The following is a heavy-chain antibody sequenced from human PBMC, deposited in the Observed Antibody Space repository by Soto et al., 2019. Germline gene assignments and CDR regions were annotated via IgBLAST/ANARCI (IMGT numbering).Heavy chain of an antibody. CDR1: GFTFSSYA. CDR2: ISGSGGST. CDR3: AKATYYYDSSGYYGPDY. J-gene: IGHJ4*02. Sequence: GGSLRLSCAASGFTFSSYAMSWVRQAPGKGLEWVSAISGSGGSTYYADSVKGRFTISRDNSKNTLYLQMNSLRAEDTAVYYCAKATYYYDSSGYYGPDYWGQGTLVTVSS. V-gene: IGHV3-23*01. D-gene: IGHD3-22*01.